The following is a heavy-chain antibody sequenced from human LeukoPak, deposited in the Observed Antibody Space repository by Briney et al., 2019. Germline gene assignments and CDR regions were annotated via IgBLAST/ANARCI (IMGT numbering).Heavy chain of an antibody. CDR1: GGSISSYY. CDR2: IYYSGST. V-gene: IGHV4-59*01. D-gene: IGHD3-10*01. Sequence: SETLSLTCTVSGGSISSYYWSWIRQPPGKGLEWIGYIYYSGSTNYNPSLKSRVTVSVDTSNNQFSLKLSSVTAADTAVYYCARENAMFRGAFDAFDIWGRGAMVTVSS. CDR3: ARENAMFRGAFDAFDI. J-gene: IGHJ3*02.